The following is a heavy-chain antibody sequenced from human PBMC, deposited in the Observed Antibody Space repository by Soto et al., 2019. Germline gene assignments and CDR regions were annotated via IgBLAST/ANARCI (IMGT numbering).Heavy chain of an antibody. D-gene: IGHD6-19*01. CDR2: ISYDGSSK. V-gene: IGHV3-30-3*01. CDR3: AATIAVFVVDV. Sequence: GGSLRLSCAASGFTFRSYAMHWVRQAPGKGLEWVAVISYDGSSKYYADSVKGRFTISRDNSKNTLFLQMNSLRAEDTAVYYCAATIAVFVVDVWGQGTTVTVSS. J-gene: IGHJ6*02. CDR1: GFTFRSYA.